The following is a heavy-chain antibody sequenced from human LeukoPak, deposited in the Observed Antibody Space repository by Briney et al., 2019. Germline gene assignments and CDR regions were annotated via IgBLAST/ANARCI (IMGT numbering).Heavy chain of an antibody. Sequence: PGGSLRLSCAASGFTFSNYWMHWVRQSRGNGLVAVSRINSDGSSTTYADSVKGRFTVYRDNGQNTLYLQMNSLRAEDTAVYYCAREGRGCSYAFEYWGQGTLVTVSS. D-gene: IGHD5-18*01. J-gene: IGHJ4*02. CDR1: GFTFSNYW. CDR2: INSDGSST. CDR3: AREGRGCSYAFEY. V-gene: IGHV3-74*01.